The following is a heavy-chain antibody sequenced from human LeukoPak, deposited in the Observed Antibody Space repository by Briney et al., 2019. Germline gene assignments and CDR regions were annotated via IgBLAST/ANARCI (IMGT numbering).Heavy chain of an antibody. CDR1: GYTFTSYY. CDR3: ARAPGYCSSTSCYTDFDY. Sequence: ASVKVSCKASGYTFTSYYMHWVRQAPGQGLEWMGIINPSGGSTSYAQKFQGRVTMTRDISTSTVYMELSSLRSEDTAVYYCARAPGYCSSTSCYTDFDYWGQGTLVTVSS. V-gene: IGHV1-46*01. CDR2: INPSGGST. J-gene: IGHJ4*02. D-gene: IGHD2-2*02.